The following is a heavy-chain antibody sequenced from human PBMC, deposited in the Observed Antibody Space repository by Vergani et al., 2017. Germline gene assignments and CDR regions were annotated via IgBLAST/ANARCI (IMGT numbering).Heavy chain of an antibody. D-gene: IGHD2-2*01. V-gene: IGHV1-18*01. CDR3: ARVADCSSTSCRYYYYYMDV. Sequence: QVQLVQSGAEVKKPGASVKVSCKASGYTFTSYGISWVRQAPGQGLEWMGWISAYNGNTNYAQKLQGRVTMTPDTSTSTAYMELRSLRSDDTAVYYCARVADCSSTSCRYYYYYMDVWGKGTTVTVSS. J-gene: IGHJ6*03. CDR2: ISAYNGNT. CDR1: GYTFTSYG.